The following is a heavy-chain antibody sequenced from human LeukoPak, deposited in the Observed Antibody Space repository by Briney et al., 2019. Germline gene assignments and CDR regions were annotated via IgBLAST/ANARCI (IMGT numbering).Heavy chain of an antibody. CDR1: GFTFSSYE. V-gene: IGHV3-23*01. Sequence: GGSLRLSCAASGFTFSSYEMNWVRQAPGKGLEWVSSISGSGGTKYYVDSVKGRFTISRDNSKNTVYLQMNSLKAEDTALYYCAKERVKLAARPVGLDYWGQGTLVTVSS. CDR2: ISGSGGTK. D-gene: IGHD6-6*01. CDR3: AKERVKLAARPVGLDY. J-gene: IGHJ4*02.